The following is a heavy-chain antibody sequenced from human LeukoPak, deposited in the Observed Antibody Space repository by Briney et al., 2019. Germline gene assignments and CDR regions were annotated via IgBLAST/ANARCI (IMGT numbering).Heavy chain of an antibody. CDR1: GFTLRSYV. Sequence: GGSLRLSCVASGFTLRSYVMNWVRQAPGKGLEWMTFIRYDGTNKYYADSVKGRFTISRDNSKNTLYLQMNSLRAEDTAVYYCAKDGVDTAMVGIMDVWGKGTTVTISS. CDR2: IRYDGTNK. CDR3: AKDGVDTAMVGIMDV. V-gene: IGHV3-30*02. D-gene: IGHD5-18*01. J-gene: IGHJ6*03.